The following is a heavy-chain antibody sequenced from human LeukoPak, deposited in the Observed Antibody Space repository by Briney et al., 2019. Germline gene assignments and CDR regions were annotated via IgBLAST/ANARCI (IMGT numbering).Heavy chain of an antibody. Sequence: GGSLRLSCAASGFTFSSYSMNWVRQAPGKGLEWVSTISSSSSYIYYADSVKGRFTISRDNAKNSLYLQMNSLRAEDTAVYYCANLLAEVVAGTEWDDYWGQGTLVTVS. CDR2: ISSSSSYI. CDR3: ANLLAEVVAGTEWDDY. CDR1: GFTFSSYS. V-gene: IGHV3-21*01. J-gene: IGHJ4*02. D-gene: IGHD6-19*01.